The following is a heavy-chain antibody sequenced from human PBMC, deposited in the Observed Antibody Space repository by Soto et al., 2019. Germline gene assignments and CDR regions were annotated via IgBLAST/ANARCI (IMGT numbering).Heavy chain of an antibody. CDR1: GFTFSSYA. CDR2: ISNNGDTA. V-gene: IGHV3-23*01. D-gene: IGHD2-2*01. CDR3: ARRKYCPSTTCFDY. J-gene: IGHJ4*02. Sequence: GGSLRLSCATSGFTFSSYAMVWVRQAAEKGLEWVASISNNGDTAYYADSVKGRFTISRDNSKNTLFLQMSSLRAEDTGVYYCARRKYCPSTTCFDYWGQGTLVTVSS.